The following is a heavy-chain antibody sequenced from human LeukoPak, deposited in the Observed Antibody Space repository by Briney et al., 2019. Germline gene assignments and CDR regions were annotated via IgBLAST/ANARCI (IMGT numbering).Heavy chain of an antibody. CDR1: GFTFSNFA. V-gene: IGHV3-23*01. CDR2: MSSVT. J-gene: IGHJ4*02. CDR3: AKAFFSGSGGNHKHFDS. Sequence: GGSLRLSCAASGFTFSNFAMSWVRQAPGKGLEWVSAMSSVTYYADSVKGRVTISRDDSKCTLFLQMNSLRAEDTAVYYCAKAFFSGSGGNHKHFDSWGQGTLVTVSS. D-gene: IGHD3-10*01.